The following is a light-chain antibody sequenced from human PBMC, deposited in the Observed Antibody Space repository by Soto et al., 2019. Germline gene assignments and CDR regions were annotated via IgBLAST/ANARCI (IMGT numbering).Light chain of an antibody. CDR1: QSVSSSY. CDR3: QQYGSSPRT. CDR2: DAS. V-gene: IGKV3-20*01. Sequence: VMTQSQYTLSVSPGERATLSCSASQSVSSSYLAWYQQKPGQAPRLLIYDASSRATGIPDRFSGSGSGTDFTLTISRLEPEDFAVYYCQQYGSSPRTFGQRSIVDVK. J-gene: IGKJ1*01.